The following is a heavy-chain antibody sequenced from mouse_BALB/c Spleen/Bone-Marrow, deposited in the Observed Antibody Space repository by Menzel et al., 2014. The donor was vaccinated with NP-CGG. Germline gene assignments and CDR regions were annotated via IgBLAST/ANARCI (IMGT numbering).Heavy chain of an antibody. D-gene: IGHD2-4*01. CDR1: GYSFTGYT. V-gene: IGHV1-18*01. CDR2: INPYNGGT. CDR3: AREVIYYDYAGFAY. Sequence: VQLQQSGPGLVKPGASMKISCKASGYSFTGYTMNWVKQSHGKNLEWIGLINPYNGGTSYNQKFKGKATLTVDKSSSTAYMELLSLTSEDSAVYYCAREVIYYDYAGFAYWSQGTLVTVSA. J-gene: IGHJ3*01.